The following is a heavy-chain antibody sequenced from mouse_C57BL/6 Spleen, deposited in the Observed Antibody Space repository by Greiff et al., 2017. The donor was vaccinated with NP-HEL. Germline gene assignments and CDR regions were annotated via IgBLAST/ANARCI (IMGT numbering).Heavy chain of an antibody. CDR1: GFTFSSYA. V-gene: IGHV5-4*01. CDR3: ARDGYGSSPPFDY. CDR2: ISDGGSYT. J-gene: IGHJ2*01. D-gene: IGHD1-1*01. Sequence: EVKLMESGGGLVKPGGSLKLSCAASGFTFSSYAMSWVRQTPEKRLEWVATISDGGSYTYYPDNVKGRFTISRDNAKNNLYLQMSHLKSEDTAMYYCARDGYGSSPPFDYWGQGTTLTVSS.